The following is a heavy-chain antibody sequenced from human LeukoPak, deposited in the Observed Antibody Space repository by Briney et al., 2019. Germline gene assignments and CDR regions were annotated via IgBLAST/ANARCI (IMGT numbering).Heavy chain of an antibody. D-gene: IGHD2-2*01. V-gene: IGHV4-4*07. CDR1: GGSISSYY. J-gene: IGHJ6*02. CDR3: ARGRCSTTSCRYWYYGMDV. Sequence: TSETLSLTCTVSGGSISSYYWSCIRQSAAKGLEWIGRIYSSGNTNYHPSLKSRVTMSVDTSKNQFSLKLTSVTAADTAVYYCARGRCSTTSCRYWYYGMDVWGQGTTVTVSS. CDR2: IYSSGNT.